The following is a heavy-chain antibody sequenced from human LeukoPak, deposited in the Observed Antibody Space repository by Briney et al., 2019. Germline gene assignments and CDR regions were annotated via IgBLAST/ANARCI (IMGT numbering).Heavy chain of an antibody. J-gene: IGHJ5*02. CDR3: AKDYEPLVGVHRCGDRFDP. V-gene: IGHV3-23*01. D-gene: IGHD2-21*02. CDR1: GFTFSSYG. Sequence: PGGSLRLSCAASGFTFSSYGMSWVRQAPGKGLEWDSAISGGGGSTYYANSVKGRFTISRDNSKNTLYLQMNSLRAEDTAVYYCAKDYEPLVGVHRCGDRFDPWAQGPVVTVFS. CDR2: ISGGGGST.